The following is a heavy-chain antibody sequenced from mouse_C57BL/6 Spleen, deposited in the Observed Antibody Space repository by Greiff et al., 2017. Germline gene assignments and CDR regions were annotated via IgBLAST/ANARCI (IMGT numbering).Heavy chain of an antibody. CDR1: GFSLTSYG. V-gene: IGHV2-2*01. D-gene: IGHD1-1*01. J-gene: IGHJ3*01. CDR2: IWSGGST. Sequence: QVQLQQSGPGLVQPSPSLSITCTVSGFSLTSYGVHWVRQSPGKGLEWLGVIWSGGSTDYNAAFISRLSISKDNSKSQVFFKMNSRQADDTAIYYWAGTAVVARGFAYWGQGTLVTVSA. CDR3: AGTAVVARGFAY.